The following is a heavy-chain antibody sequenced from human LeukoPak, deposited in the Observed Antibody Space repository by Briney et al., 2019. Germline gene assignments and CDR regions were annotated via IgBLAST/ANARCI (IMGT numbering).Heavy chain of an antibody. CDR3: ARDKIVVVVSTTLPEI. V-gene: IGHV3-23*01. CDR1: EFTFSSYA. Sequence: TGGSLRLSCAASEFTFSSYAMSWVRQAPGKGLEWVSAISGSGGSTYYADSVKGRFTISRDNSKSTLYLQMNSLRAEDTAVYYCARDKIVVVVSTTLPEIWGQGTMVTVSS. D-gene: IGHD2-15*01. CDR2: ISGSGGST. J-gene: IGHJ3*02.